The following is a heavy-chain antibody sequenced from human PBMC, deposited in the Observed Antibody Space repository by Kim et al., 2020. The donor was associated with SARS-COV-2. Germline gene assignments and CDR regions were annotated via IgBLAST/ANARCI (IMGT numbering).Heavy chain of an antibody. D-gene: IGHD3-3*01. CDR2: TA. V-gene: IGHV1-69*01. CDR3: ASLMEDGFDY. J-gene: IGHJ4*02. Sequence: TANYATKFQGRVTITADESTSTAYMELSSLRSEDTAVYYCASLMEDGFDYWGQGTLVTVSS.